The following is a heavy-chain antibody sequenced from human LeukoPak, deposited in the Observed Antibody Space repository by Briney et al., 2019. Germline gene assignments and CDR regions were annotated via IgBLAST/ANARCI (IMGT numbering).Heavy chain of an antibody. D-gene: IGHD3-22*01. CDR1: GFTFTSSA. CDR3: AAGGSYMIVVGDDAFDI. Sequence: GTSVKVSCKGSGFTFTSSAMQWVRQARGQRLEWIGWIVVGSGNTNYAQKFQERVTITRDMSTSTAYMELSSLRSEDTAVYYCAAGGSYMIVVGDDAFDIWGQGTMVTVSS. CDR2: IVVGSGNT. J-gene: IGHJ3*02. V-gene: IGHV1-58*02.